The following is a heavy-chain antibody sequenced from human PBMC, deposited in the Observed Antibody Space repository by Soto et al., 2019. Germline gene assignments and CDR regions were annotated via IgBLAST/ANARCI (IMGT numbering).Heavy chain of an antibody. CDR3: ARDYYYDSSDNWFDP. J-gene: IGHJ5*02. CDR2: IWYDGSNK. Sequence: QVQLVESGGGVVQPGRSLRLSCAASGFTFSSYGMHWVRQAPGKGLEWVAVIWYDGSNKYYADSVKGRFTISRDNSKNTLYLQMNSLRAEDTAVYYCARDYYYDSSDNWFDPWCQGTLVTVSS. CDR1: GFTFSSYG. V-gene: IGHV3-33*01. D-gene: IGHD3-22*01.